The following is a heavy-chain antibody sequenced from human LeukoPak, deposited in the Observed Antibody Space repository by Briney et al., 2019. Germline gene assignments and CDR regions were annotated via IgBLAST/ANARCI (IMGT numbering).Heavy chain of an antibody. J-gene: IGHJ4*02. CDR1: GVSISSYF. CDR2: IYDSGIT. D-gene: IGHD6-19*01. V-gene: IGHV4-59*08. CDR3: ASGYSSGWYGV. Sequence: AETLSLTCTASGVSISSYFWSWVRQPPGKGLEWVGYIYDSGITNYNPSFKRRATISVHTPKTQFSLKLSSVTAADTAVYYCASGYSSGWYGVWGQGTLVTVSS.